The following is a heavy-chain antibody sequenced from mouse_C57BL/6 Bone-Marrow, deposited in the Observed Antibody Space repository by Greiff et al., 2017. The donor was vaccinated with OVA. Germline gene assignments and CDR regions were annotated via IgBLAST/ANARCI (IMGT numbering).Heavy chain of an antibody. D-gene: IGHD1-3*01. CDR3: ARERSSGSLDY. Sequence: EVKLVESEGGLVQPGSSMKLSCTASGFTFSDYYMAWVRQVPEKGLEWVANINYDGSSTYYLDSLKSRFIISRDNAKNILYLQMSSLKSEDTATYYCARERSSGSLDYWGQGTTLTVSS. CDR2: INYDGSST. J-gene: IGHJ2*01. V-gene: IGHV5-16*01. CDR1: GFTFSDYY.